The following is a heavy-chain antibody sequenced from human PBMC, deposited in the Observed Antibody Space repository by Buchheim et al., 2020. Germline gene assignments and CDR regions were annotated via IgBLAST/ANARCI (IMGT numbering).Heavy chain of an antibody. V-gene: IGHV3-48*02. CDR2: ISSSSSTI. D-gene: IGHD2-2*01. J-gene: IGHJ4*02. Sequence: VQLVESGGGVVQPGRSLRLSCAASGFTFSSYAMNWVRQAPGKGLEWISYISSSSSTIFYADSVKGRFTISRDNAKNSLYLQMNSLRDEDTAVYYCARGDCTTISCYEFAYWGQGTL. CDR1: GFTFSSYA. CDR3: ARGDCTTISCYEFAY.